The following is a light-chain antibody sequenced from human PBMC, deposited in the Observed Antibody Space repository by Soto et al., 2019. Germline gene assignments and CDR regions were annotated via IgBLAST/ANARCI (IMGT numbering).Light chain of an antibody. Sequence: QSALTQPASVSGSPGQSITISCTGTSSDVGNYKYVSWCQQHPGKAPKLMIYEVSNRPSGVSNRFSGSKSGNTASLTISGLQAEDETDYYCLSYTSSGTYVFGTGTKVT. V-gene: IGLV2-14*01. J-gene: IGLJ1*01. CDR1: SSDVGNYKY. CDR3: LSYTSSGTYV. CDR2: EVS.